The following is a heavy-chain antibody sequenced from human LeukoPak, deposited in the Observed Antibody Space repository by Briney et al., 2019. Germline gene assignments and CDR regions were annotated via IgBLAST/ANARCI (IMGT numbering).Heavy chain of an antibody. V-gene: IGHV3-21*01. CDR3: ARGGQLPTQDEDY. CDR1: GFTFSSYG. CDR2: ISSSSSYI. J-gene: IGHJ4*02. D-gene: IGHD2-2*01. Sequence: PGGSLRLSCAASGFTFSSYGMNWVRQAPGKGLEWVSSISSSSSYIYYADSVKGRFTISRDNAKNSLYLQMNSLRAEDTAVYYCARGGQLPTQDEDYWGQGTLVTVSS.